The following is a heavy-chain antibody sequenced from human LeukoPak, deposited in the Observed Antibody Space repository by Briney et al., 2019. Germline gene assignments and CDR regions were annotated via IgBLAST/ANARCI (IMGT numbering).Heavy chain of an antibody. Sequence: GASLRLSCAASGFTVSNNYKSWVRQAPGKGLEWVSVIHSGGTTNYADSVQGRFTISRDNSKTTVYLHMNSLRAEDTAVYYCARDSDSGYGPFASWGQGTLVTVSS. CDR3: ARDSDSGYGPFAS. CDR1: GFTVSNNY. CDR2: IHSGGTT. J-gene: IGHJ4*02. V-gene: IGHV3-53*01. D-gene: IGHD5-12*01.